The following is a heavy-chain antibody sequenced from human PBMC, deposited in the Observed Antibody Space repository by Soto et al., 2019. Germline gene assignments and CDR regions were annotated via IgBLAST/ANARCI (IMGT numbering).Heavy chain of an antibody. CDR1: GFSFTSYA. Sequence: QVHLVQSGAEVKKPGASVRVSCKASGFSFTSYAMHWVRQAPGQRLEWMGWISAGNGNTKYSQQFQGRVTITRDTSXSXTYMELSSRRSEDTAVYYCARIETGRVVTRPNWLDPWGQGTLVTVSS. V-gene: IGHV1-3*01. CDR2: ISAGNGNT. J-gene: IGHJ5*02. CDR3: ARIETGRVVTRPNWLDP. D-gene: IGHD2-21*02.